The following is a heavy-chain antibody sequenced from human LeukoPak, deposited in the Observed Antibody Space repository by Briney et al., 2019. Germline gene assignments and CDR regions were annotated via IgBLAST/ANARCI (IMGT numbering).Heavy chain of an antibody. V-gene: IGHV4-34*01. CDR1: GGSFSGYY. D-gene: IGHD2-2*01. J-gene: IGHJ6*03. Sequence: SETLSLTCAVYGGSFSGYYWNWIRQPPGKGLEWIGEINHSGSTNYNPSLKSRVTLSVDTSKNQLSLKMSSVTAADTAVYYCARGESSSWNYYYMDVWGKGTTVTVSS. CDR2: INHSGST. CDR3: ARGESSSWNYYYMDV.